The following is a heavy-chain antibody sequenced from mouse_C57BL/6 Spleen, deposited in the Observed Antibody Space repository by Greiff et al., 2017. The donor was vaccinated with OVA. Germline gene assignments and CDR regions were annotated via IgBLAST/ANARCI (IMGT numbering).Heavy chain of an antibody. CDR3: ARDSNSLFDD. D-gene: IGHD2-5*01. CDR2: IYPGRGST. Sequence: QVQLQQPGAELVKPGASVKMSCKASGYTFTSYWLTWVTQRPGQGLEWIGDIYPGRGSTTYNEKFKSKATLTVDTSASTAYMQLSILTSDDSAVYYCARDSNSLFDDWGQGTTLTVSS. J-gene: IGHJ2*01. CDR1: GYTFTSYW. V-gene: IGHV1-55*01.